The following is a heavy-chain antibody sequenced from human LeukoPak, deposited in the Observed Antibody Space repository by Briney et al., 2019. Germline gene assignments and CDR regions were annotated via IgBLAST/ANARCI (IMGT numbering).Heavy chain of an antibody. CDR3: ARDDETVAVAQFDY. Sequence: ASVKVSCKASGYIFTGYAIYWVRQAPGQRLEWLGWINAGNGNTKYSQKFQVRVTITKDTSASTAYMELRSLRSDDTAVYYCARDDETVAVAQFDYWGQGTLVTVSS. CDR2: INAGNGNT. J-gene: IGHJ4*02. D-gene: IGHD6-19*01. V-gene: IGHV1-3*01. CDR1: GYIFTGYA.